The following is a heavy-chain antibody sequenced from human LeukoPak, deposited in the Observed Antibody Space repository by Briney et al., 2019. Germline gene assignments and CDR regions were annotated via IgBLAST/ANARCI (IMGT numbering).Heavy chain of an antibody. D-gene: IGHD6-19*01. CDR1: GFTFSSYW. V-gene: IGHV3-7*01. CDR2: IKPDGSEK. Sequence: PGGSLRLSCAASGFTFSSYWMTWVRQALGKGLEWVANIKPDGSEKYYVDSVKGRFTISRDNAKNSLYLQMNSLRAEDTAVYYCARGGAGHSSGWYASYYWGQGTLVTVSS. CDR3: ARGGAGHSSGWYASYY. J-gene: IGHJ4*02.